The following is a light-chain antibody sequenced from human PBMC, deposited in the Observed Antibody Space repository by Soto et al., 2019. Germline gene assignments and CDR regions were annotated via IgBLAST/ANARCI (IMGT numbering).Light chain of an antibody. CDR2: GAS. Sequence: EIVLTQSPATLSLSRVERATLSFRASQSVSSSYLAWYQQKPGQAPRLLIYGASSRATGIPDRFSGSGSGTDFTLTISRLEPEDFAVYYCQQYGSSPPITFGQGTRLEIK. CDR1: QSVSSSY. J-gene: IGKJ5*01. CDR3: QQYGSSPPIT. V-gene: IGKV3-20*01.